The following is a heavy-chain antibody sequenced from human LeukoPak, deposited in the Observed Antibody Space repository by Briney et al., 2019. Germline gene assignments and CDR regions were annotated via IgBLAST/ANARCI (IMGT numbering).Heavy chain of an antibody. D-gene: IGHD6-13*01. V-gene: IGHV3-23*01. CDR1: GFTFSNYA. Sequence: PGGSLRLSCAASGFTFSNYAMSWVRQAPGKGLEWVSTISGSGVSTYYADSVKGRFNISRDNSKNTLYLQMNSLRAEDTAVYYCAKDRIAVAAPYNWFDPWGQGTLVTVSS. J-gene: IGHJ5*02. CDR3: AKDRIAVAAPYNWFDP. CDR2: ISGSGVST.